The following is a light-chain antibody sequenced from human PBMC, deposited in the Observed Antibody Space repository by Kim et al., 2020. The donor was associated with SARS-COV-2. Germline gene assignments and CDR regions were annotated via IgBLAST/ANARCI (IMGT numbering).Light chain of an antibody. V-gene: IGKV1-17*03. CDR1: QDLSNF. Sequence: ASVGDRVTITCRASQDLSNFLAWFQQKPGKVPERLIYAASNLQSGVPSRFSGSGSGTEFTLTISSLHPEDFGTYYCLQHDTYPRTFGQGTKVDIK. CDR3: LQHDTYPRT. CDR2: AAS. J-gene: IGKJ1*01.